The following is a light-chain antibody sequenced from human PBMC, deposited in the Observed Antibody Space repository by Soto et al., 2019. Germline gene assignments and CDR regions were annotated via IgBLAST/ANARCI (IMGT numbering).Light chain of an antibody. J-gene: IGLJ1*01. CDR2: DVT. CDR1: SNDVVDYIY. CDR3: SSYRSSTTGV. Sequence: QSALTQPASVSGSPGQSITVSCTGTSNDVVDYIYVSWYQQHPGKAPKLIISDVTNRPSGVSDRFSGSKSGNTASLTISGLQAEDEAEYYCSSYRSSTTGVFGTGTKVTVL. V-gene: IGLV2-14*01.